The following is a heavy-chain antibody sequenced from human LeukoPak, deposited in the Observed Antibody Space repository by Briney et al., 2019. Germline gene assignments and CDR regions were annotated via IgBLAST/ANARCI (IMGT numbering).Heavy chain of an antibody. CDR2: INPNTGVT. J-gene: IGHJ4*02. V-gene: IGHV1-2*02. CDR3: ARTLYCSVNSCYRGLDY. D-gene: IGHD2-15*01. CDR1: GYTFTDYH. Sequence: ASVKVSCKASGYTFTDYHIHWVRQAPGQGLEWMGWINPNTGVTNYAQNFQGRVTMTRDTSISTAYMELSRLGSDDTAVYYCARTLYCSVNSCYRGLDYWGQGTLVTVSS.